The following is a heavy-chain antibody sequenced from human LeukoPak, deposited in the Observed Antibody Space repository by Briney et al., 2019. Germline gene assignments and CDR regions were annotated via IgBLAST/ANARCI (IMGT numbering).Heavy chain of an antibody. CDR3: ARGRVVGASALYYFDY. CDR2: INHSGST. J-gene: IGHJ4*02. D-gene: IGHD1-26*01. V-gene: IGHV4-34*01. Sequence: PSETLSLTCAVYGGSFSVYYWSWIRQPPGKGLEWIGEINHSGSTNYNPSLKSRVTISVDTSKNQFSLKLSSVTAADTAVYYCARGRVVGASALYYFDYWGQGTLVTVSS. CDR1: GGSFSVYY.